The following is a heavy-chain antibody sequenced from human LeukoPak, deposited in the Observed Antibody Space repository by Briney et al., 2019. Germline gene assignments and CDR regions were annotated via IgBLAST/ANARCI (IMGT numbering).Heavy chain of an antibody. V-gene: IGHV3-21*01. Sequence: GGSLRLSCAASGFTFSSYSMNWVRQAPGKGLEWVSSISSSSSCIYYADSVKGRFTISRDNAKNSLYLQMNSLRAEDTAVYYCARDRYSSSWSAGVDYWGQGTLVTVSS. CDR3: ARDRYSSSWSAGVDY. CDR2: ISSSSSCI. D-gene: IGHD6-13*01. J-gene: IGHJ4*02. CDR1: GFTFSSYS.